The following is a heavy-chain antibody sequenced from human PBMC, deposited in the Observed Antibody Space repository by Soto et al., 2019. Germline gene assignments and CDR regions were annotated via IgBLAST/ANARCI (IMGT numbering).Heavy chain of an antibody. CDR1: GFTFSSYA. D-gene: IGHD1-26*01. J-gene: IGHJ6*02. Sequence: GGSLRLSCAASGFTFSSYAINWVRQAPGKGLEWVSTISAGIGTAYYAEFVKGRFTISRDDSKNTVYLQMSSLSPDDTAVYYCAKALGATSYYYYGMDVWGQGTTVTVSS. CDR2: ISAGIGTA. CDR3: AKALGATSYYYYGMDV. V-gene: IGHV3-23*01.